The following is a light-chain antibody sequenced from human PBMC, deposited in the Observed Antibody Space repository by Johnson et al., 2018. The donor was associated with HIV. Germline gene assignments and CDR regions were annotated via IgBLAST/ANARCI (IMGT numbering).Light chain of an antibody. CDR3: GTWDSSLSAGV. Sequence: SVLTQPPSVSAAPGQKVTISCSGSSSNIGNNYVSWYQQLPGTAPKLLIYENNKRPSGIPDRFSGSKSGTSSTLGITGLQTGDEADYYSGTWDSSLSAGVFGTGAKVTVL. J-gene: IGLJ1*01. V-gene: IGLV1-51*02. CDR2: ENN. CDR1: SSNIGNNY.